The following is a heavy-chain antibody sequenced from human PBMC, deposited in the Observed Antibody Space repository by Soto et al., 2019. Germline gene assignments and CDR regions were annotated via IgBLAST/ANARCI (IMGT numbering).Heavy chain of an antibody. D-gene: IGHD2-15*01. J-gene: IGHJ6*03. V-gene: IGHV3-33*01. CDR1: GFTFSSYG. CDR3: ARGHCSGGSYYCYYYYYYMDV. CDR2: IWYDGSNK. Sequence: QVQLVESGGGVVQPGRSLRLSCAASGFTFSSYGMHWVRQAPGKGLEWVAVIWYDGSNKYYADSVKGRFTISRDNSKNTLYLQMNSLRAEDTAVYYCARGHCSGGSYYCYYYYYYMDVWGKGTTVTVSS.